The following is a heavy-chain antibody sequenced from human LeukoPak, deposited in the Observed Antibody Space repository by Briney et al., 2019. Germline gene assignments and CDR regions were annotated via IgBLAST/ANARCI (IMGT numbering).Heavy chain of an antibody. CDR1: GGSFSGYY. CDR3: ARARAGHFDY. V-gene: IGHV4-34*01. J-gene: IGHJ4*02. CDR2: INHSGST. Sequence: PSETLSLTCAVYGGSFSGYYWSGIRQPPGKGLEWIGEINHSGSTNYNPSLKSRVTISVDTSKNQFSLKLSSVTAADTAVYYCARARAGHFDYWGQGTLVTVSS.